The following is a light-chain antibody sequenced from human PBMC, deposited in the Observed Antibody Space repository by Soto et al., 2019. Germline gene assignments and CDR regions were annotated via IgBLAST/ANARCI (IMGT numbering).Light chain of an antibody. J-gene: IGKJ4*01. CDR2: GES. CDR3: QKYNNWPLT. Sequence: ELLMTQSPATLSVSPGDSATLSCRASHRVSSYLAWYQQKTGQAPRLLIYGESTRATGIPARFSGSGSGTVLTLTISRLQSEDFAVYYCQKYNNWPLTCGGGTKVDIK. CDR1: HRVSSY. V-gene: IGKV3-15*01.